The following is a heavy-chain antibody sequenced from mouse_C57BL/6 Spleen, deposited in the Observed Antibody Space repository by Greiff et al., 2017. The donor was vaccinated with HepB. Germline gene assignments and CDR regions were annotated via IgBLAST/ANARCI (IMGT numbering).Heavy chain of an antibody. CDR2: IDPEDGDT. CDR1: GFNIKDYY. V-gene: IGHV14-1*01. D-gene: IGHD2-1*01. Sequence: EVQLQQSGAELVRPGASVKLSCTASGFNIKDYYMHWVKQRPEQGLEWIGRIDPEDGDTEYAPKFQGKDTMTADTSSNTSYLQRSSLTSEDTAVYYCTAYGNYAMDYWGQVTSVTVSS. CDR3: TAYGNYAMDY. J-gene: IGHJ4*01.